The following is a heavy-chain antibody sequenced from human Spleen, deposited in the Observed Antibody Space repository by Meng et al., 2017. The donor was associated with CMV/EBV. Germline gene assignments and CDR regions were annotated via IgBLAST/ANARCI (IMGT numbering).Heavy chain of an antibody. CDR3: ARFLPAVAGSGAGCY. V-gene: IGHV3-21*01. J-gene: IGHJ4*02. Sequence: GESLKISCAASGFTFSRYAMNWVRQAPGKGLEWVSVISSSSSYISYGDSVKGRFSISRDNDKNLLYLQMNSLSLEDTAVYYCARFLPAVAGSGAGCYWGQGKLVTVSS. CDR2: ISSSSSYI. D-gene: IGHD6-19*01. CDR1: GFTFSRYA.